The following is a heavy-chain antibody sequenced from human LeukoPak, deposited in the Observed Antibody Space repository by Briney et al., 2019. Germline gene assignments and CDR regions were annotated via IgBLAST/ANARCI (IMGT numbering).Heavy chain of an antibody. Sequence: SETLSLTCAVSGGSISSSNWWSWVRQPPGKGLEWIGEIYHSGSARYNPSLKSRVIISVDKSKNQFSLKLSSVTAADTAVYYCARDKYYGSGNYGKYNWFDPWGQGALVTVSS. J-gene: IGHJ5*02. CDR3: ARDKYYGSGNYGKYNWFDP. V-gene: IGHV4-4*02. D-gene: IGHD3-10*01. CDR1: GGSISSSNW. CDR2: IYHSGSA.